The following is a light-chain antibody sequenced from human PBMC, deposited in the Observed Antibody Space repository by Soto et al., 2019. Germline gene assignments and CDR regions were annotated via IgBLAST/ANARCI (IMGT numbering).Light chain of an antibody. V-gene: IGKV3-20*01. Sequence: ENVLTQSPGTLSLSPGERATLSCRASQSISSSYLAWYQQKPGHPPRLLIYGASNRATGIPDRFSGSWSGTEFAHSISRLEPEYFAVYYCQQYSGSPPLTFGGGTKVEIK. CDR1: QSISSSY. J-gene: IGKJ4*01. CDR3: QQYSGSPPLT. CDR2: GAS.